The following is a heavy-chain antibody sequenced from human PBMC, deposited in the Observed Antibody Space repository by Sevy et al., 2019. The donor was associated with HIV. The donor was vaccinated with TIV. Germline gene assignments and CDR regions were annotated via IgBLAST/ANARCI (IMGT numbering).Heavy chain of an antibody. J-gene: IGHJ4*02. CDR3: AREGGYCSSTSCYSGYAFDY. CDR1: GYTFTGYY. Sequence: ASVKVSCKASGYTFTGYYMHWVRQAPGQGLEWMGWINPNSGGTNYAQKFQGWVTMTRDTSISTAYMELSRLRSDDTAVCYCAREGGYCSSTSCYSGYAFDYWGQGTLVTVSS. CDR2: INPNSGGT. V-gene: IGHV1-2*04. D-gene: IGHD2-2*02.